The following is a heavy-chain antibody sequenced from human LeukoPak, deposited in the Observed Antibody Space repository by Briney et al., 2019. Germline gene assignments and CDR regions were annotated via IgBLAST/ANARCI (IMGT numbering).Heavy chain of an antibody. CDR2: ISYDGSNK. CDR3: ARASGEYQLLYDY. J-gene: IGHJ4*02. Sequence: GGSLRLSCAASGFTFSSYGMHWVRQAPGKGLEWVAVISYDGSNKYYADSVKGRFTISRDNSKNTLYLQMNSLRAEDTAVYYCARASGEYQLLYDYWGQGTLVTVSS. D-gene: IGHD2-2*01. CDR1: GFTFSSYG. V-gene: IGHV3-30*19.